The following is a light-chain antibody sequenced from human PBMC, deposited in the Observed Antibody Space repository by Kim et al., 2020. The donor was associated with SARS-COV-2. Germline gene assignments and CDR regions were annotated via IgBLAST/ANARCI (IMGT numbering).Light chain of an antibody. Sequence: AYIGYIVTLTCRASESITHWLASYQQRTGKAPKHLNYQASSVESGVPSRFRGSGSVTEFTLSITSLQPYDFSPYYCQQYNSYPITFRQGTRLEI. V-gene: IGKV1-5*03. CDR1: ESITHW. CDR2: QAS. CDR3: QQYNSYPIT. J-gene: IGKJ5*01.